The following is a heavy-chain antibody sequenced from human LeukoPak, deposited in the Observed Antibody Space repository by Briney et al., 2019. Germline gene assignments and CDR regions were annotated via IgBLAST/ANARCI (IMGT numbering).Heavy chain of an antibody. CDR3: AKSGGGYSRKAFDI. CDR1: GFIFSNYP. Sequence: GGSLRLSCAASGFIFSNYPMSWVRQAPGKGLEWVSGISGSGDNTYYADSVKGRFTISRDNSKNTLYLQMDSLRAEDTAVYYCAKSGGGYSRKAFDIWGQGTMVTVSS. V-gene: IGHV3-23*01. J-gene: IGHJ3*02. D-gene: IGHD1-26*01. CDR2: ISGSGDNT.